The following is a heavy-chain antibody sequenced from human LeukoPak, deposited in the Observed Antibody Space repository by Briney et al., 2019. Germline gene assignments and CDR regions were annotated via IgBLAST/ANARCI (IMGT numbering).Heavy chain of an antibody. CDR1: GFTLSSYG. Sequence: QPGESLRLSCAASGFTLSSYGMSWVRQAPGKGLEWVSGITGSGGTTYYADSVKGRFTISRDNSQNTLYLQMNSLRAEDTAVYYCAKRGSGYNHFDSWGQGTLVTVSS. CDR2: ITGSGGTT. CDR3: AKRGSGYNHFDS. D-gene: IGHD3-3*01. J-gene: IGHJ4*02. V-gene: IGHV3-23*01.